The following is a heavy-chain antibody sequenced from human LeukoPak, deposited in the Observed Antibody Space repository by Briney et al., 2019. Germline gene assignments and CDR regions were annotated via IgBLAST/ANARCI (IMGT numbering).Heavy chain of an antibody. D-gene: IGHD6-19*01. Sequence: PGRSLRLSCAASGFTFDDYAMHWVRQAPGKGLEWVSGISWNSGSIGYADSVKGRFTISRDNSRNTLYLQMNSLRAEDTAVYYCAKDRVAGYYFDYWGQGTLVTVSS. CDR2: ISWNSGSI. J-gene: IGHJ4*02. V-gene: IGHV3-9*01. CDR3: AKDRVAGYYFDY. CDR1: GFTFDDYA.